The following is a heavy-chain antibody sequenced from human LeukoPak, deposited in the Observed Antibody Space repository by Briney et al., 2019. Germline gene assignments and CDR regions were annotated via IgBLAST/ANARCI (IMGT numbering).Heavy chain of an antibody. J-gene: IGHJ4*02. CDR3: VRVQPPFDY. Sequence: SETLSLTCTVSGGSISSSSYYWGWIRQPPGKALEWIGSINYSGSTYYNPSLRSRVTISVDTSKNQFSLKLSSVTAADTAVYYCVRVQPPFDYWGQGTLVTVSS. CDR1: GGSISSSSYY. D-gene: IGHD1-1*01. V-gene: IGHV4-39*01. CDR2: INYSGST.